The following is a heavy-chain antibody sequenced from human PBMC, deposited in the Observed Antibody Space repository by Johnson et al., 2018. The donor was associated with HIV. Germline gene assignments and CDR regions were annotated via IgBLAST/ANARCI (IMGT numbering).Heavy chain of an antibody. J-gene: IGHJ3*02. CDR3: ARGGLGYQNIHDAFDI. Sequence: VQLVESGGGLVQPGGSLRLSCAASGFTFSSYWMSWVRQAPGKGLEWVANIKQDGSEKYYVDSVKGRFTISRDNTKNSLYLQMNSLRGEDSALYYCARGGLGYQNIHDAFDIWGQGTMVTVSS. D-gene: IGHD2-2*01. V-gene: IGHV3-7*05. CDR1: GFTFSSYW. CDR2: IKQDGSEK.